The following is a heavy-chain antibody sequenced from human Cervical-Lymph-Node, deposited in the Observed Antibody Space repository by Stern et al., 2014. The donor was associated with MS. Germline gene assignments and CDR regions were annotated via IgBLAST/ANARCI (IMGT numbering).Heavy chain of an antibody. J-gene: IGHJ6*02. CDR2: IIPVFGTA. CDR3: ARGASSAAWYNHGVDV. V-gene: IGHV1-69*01. Sequence: QVQLVQSGAEVQKTGSSVRVSRKASGDTSNTDAVHWVRQAPGQGLEWMGGIIPVFGTAVYAQRFKGRVSIAADESAATNYMELSSLTSDDTAVYYCARGASSAAWYNHGVDVWCQGTTVTVSS. CDR1: GDTSNTDA. D-gene: IGHD1-14*01.